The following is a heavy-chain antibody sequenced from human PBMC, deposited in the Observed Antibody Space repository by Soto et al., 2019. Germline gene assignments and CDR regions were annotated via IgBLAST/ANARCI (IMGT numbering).Heavy chain of an antibody. J-gene: IGHJ4*02. CDR3: AYSSTPFHY. Sequence: EVQLLESGGGLVQPGGSLRLSCAASGFTFSSYAMSWVRQAPGKGLEWVSAISGSGGSTYYAGSVKGRFTSSRDNSKSTLYLQMNTLRDEDTAVYYSAYSSTPFHYCCQGTLVTVSS. CDR2: ISGSGGST. CDR1: GFTFSSYA. D-gene: IGHD6-13*01. V-gene: IGHV3-23*01.